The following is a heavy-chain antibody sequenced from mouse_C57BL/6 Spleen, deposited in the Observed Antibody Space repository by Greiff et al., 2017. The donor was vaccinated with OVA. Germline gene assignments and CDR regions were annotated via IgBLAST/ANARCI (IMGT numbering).Heavy chain of an antibody. D-gene: IGHD1-1*01. Sequence: QVQLQQSGAELVKPGASVKMSCKASGYTFTSYWITWVKQRPGQGLEWIGDIYPGSGSTNYNEKFKSKATLTVDTSSSTAYMQLSSLTSEDSAVYYCAIYYGSPYYFDYWGQGTTLTVSS. CDR1: GYTFTSYW. CDR3: AIYYGSPYYFDY. CDR2: IYPGSGST. V-gene: IGHV1-55*01. J-gene: IGHJ2*01.